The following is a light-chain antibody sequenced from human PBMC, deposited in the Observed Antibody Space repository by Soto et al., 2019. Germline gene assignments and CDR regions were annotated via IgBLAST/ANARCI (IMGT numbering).Light chain of an antibody. CDR2: VTS. Sequence: DIQMTQAPSSLSASVGDRVTITCRASPSISSYLNWYQQKPGKAPKLLISVTSTLQSGVQSRFSGRASGTDFTLIISSLQPEDVATYYRQQCYNTPLTFGGGTKVEVK. CDR1: PSISSY. V-gene: IGKV1-39*01. J-gene: IGKJ4*01. CDR3: QQCYNTPLT.